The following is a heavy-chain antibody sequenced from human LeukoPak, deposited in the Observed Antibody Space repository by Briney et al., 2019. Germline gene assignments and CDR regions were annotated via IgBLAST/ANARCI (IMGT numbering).Heavy chain of an antibody. CDR3: ARVSYDSSGYYLDH. CDR1: GGSISSYY. V-gene: IGHV4-4*07. D-gene: IGHD3-22*01. Sequence: PSGTLSLTCTVSGGSISSYYWSWIRQPAGKGLEWIGRIYTSGSTNYNPSLKSRVTMSVDTSKNQFSLKLSSVTAADTAVYYCARVSYDSSGYYLDHRGQGTLVTVSS. J-gene: IGHJ4*02. CDR2: IYTSGST.